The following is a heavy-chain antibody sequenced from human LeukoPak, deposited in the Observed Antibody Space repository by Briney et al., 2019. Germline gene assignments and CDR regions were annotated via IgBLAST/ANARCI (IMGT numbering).Heavy chain of an antibody. J-gene: IGHJ4*02. Sequence: GGSLRLSCAASGFTFSSYIMNWVRQAPGKGAEWVSSISSSSAYIYYADSVKGRFTISRANAKSSLFLQMNSLRDEDTAVYYCATSSIALAGTVDYWGQGTLVTVSS. CDR1: GFTFSSYI. CDR3: ATSSIALAGTVDY. D-gene: IGHD6-19*01. CDR2: ISSSSAYI. V-gene: IGHV3-21*01.